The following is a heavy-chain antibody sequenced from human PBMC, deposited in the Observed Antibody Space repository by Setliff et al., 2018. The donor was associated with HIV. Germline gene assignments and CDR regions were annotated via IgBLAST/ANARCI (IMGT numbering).Heavy chain of an antibody. CDR1: GGSISSHY. V-gene: IGHV4-4*08. CDR3: ARVARGGHSSRWYYFDY. CDR2: IYTSGST. Sequence: SETLSFTCTVSGGSISSHYWSWIRQPPGKGLEWIGRIYTSGSTKYNPSLKSRVTISVDTSKNQFSLKVSSVTAADTAVYYCARVARGGHSSRWYYFDYWGQGTLVTVS. D-gene: IGHD6-13*01. J-gene: IGHJ4*02.